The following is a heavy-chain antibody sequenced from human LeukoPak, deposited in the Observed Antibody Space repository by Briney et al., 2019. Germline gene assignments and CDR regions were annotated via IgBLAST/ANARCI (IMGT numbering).Heavy chain of an antibody. J-gene: IGHJ4*02. Sequence: GGSLRLSCAASGFTFSNYGMHWVRQAPGKGLEWVAFIRSDGINKYHADSVKGRFTISRDNSKNTLYLQMNSLRADDTAVYYCARDPGYSYGLDYWGQGTLVTVSS. CDR2: IRSDGINK. V-gene: IGHV3-30*02. CDR1: GFTFSNYG. CDR3: ARDPGYSYGLDY. D-gene: IGHD5-18*01.